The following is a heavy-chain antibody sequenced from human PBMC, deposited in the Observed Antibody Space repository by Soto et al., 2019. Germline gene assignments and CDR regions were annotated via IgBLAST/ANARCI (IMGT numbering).Heavy chain of an antibody. D-gene: IGHD3-22*01. V-gene: IGHV1-69*01. Sequence: QVQLVQSGAEVKKPGSSMKVSCKASGGTFNSYDINWVRQAPGQGLEWMGGNIPMVETPKYAQKFQGRVTITADESTNTVYMELSSLRSEDTAMYYCARLSRPNYYDTSGFFKDNWFDPWGQGTLVTVSS. CDR3: ARLSRPNYYDTSGFFKDNWFDP. J-gene: IGHJ5*02. CDR2: NIPMVETP. CDR1: GGTFNSYD.